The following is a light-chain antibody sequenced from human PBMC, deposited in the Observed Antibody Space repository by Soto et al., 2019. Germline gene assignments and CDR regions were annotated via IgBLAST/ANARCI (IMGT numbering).Light chain of an antibody. CDR1: SSNIGAGYD. CDR3: QSYDSSLSGSV. CDR2: GNT. Sequence: QSVLTQPPSVSRAPGQRVTISCTGSSSNIGAGYDVRWFQQLPGTAPKLLIFGNTNRPSGVPDRFSGSKSGTSASLAITGLQAEDEADYYCQSYDSSLSGSVFGGGTKLTVL. V-gene: IGLV1-40*01. J-gene: IGLJ3*02.